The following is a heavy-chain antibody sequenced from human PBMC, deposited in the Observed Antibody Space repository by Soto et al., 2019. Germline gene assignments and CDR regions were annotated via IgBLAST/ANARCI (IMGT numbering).Heavy chain of an antibody. CDR3: ARGGDAYTYAWAQGLDY. V-gene: IGHV4-59*08. J-gene: IGHJ4*02. CDR1: GGSISSYY. Sequence: QVQLQESGPGLVKPSETLSLTCTVSGGSISSYYWSWIRQPPGKGLEWIGYIYYSGSTNYNPSLKSRVTIPVDTSKHQVSLKLSSVTAADTAVYYCARGGDAYTYAWAQGLDYSGQGTLVTVSS. CDR2: IYYSGST. D-gene: IGHD3-16*01.